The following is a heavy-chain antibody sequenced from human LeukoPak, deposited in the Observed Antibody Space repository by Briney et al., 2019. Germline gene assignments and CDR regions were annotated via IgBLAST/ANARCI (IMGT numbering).Heavy chain of an antibody. Sequence: GGFLRLSCAASGFTFSNAWMSWVRQAPGKGLEWVGRIKSKTDGGTTDYAAPVKGRFTISRDDSKNTLYLQMNSLKTEDTAVYYCTTDLESVHILTGAYLDYWGQGTLVTVSS. J-gene: IGHJ4*02. CDR3: TTDLESVHILTGAYLDY. CDR2: IKSKTDGGTT. V-gene: IGHV3-15*01. CDR1: GFTFSNAW. D-gene: IGHD3-9*01.